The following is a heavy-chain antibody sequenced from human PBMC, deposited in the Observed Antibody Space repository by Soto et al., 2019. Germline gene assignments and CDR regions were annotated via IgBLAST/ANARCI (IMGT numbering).Heavy chain of an antibody. V-gene: IGHV1-8*01. CDR1: GYTFTRYD. J-gene: IGHJ5*02. CDR3: ARDLPYGDSPSHWFDP. Sequence: QVQLVQSGAEVKKPGASVKVSCKASGYTFTRYDINWVRQATGQGLEWMGWMNPNSGNTGYAQKFQGRVTIARTTSISTAYMELSSLRSEDTAVYYCARDLPYGDSPSHWFDPWGKGTLVTVCS. CDR2: MNPNSGNT. D-gene: IGHD4-17*01.